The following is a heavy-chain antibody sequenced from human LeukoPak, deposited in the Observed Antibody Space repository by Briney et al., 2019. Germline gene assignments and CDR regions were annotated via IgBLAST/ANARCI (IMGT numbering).Heavy chain of an antibody. V-gene: IGHV3-48*02. D-gene: IGHD3-22*01. CDR3: ARSTYYYDGSGLFY. CDR2: ISGSSSLI. J-gene: IGHJ4*02. CDR1: GFTFASYS. Sequence: PGGSLRLSCAASGFTFASYSMNWVRQAPGKGLEWVSYISGSSSLIYYADSVKGRFTISRDNAKNSLYLQMNSLRDEDTAVYYCARSTYYYDGSGLFYWGQGSLVTVSS.